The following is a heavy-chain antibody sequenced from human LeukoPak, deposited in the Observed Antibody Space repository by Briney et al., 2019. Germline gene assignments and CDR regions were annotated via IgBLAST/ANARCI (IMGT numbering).Heavy chain of an antibody. Sequence: GGSLRLSCAASGSTFSSYWMHWVRQAPGKGLVWVSRVNSDGRTTSYADSVKGRFTISRDNAKNTLYLQMSSLRAEDTAVYYCARGSFGPNSGYYYWGQGTLVTVSS. J-gene: IGHJ4*02. D-gene: IGHD3-22*01. CDR1: GSTFSSYW. CDR3: ARGSFGPNSGYYY. V-gene: IGHV3-74*01. CDR2: VNSDGRTT.